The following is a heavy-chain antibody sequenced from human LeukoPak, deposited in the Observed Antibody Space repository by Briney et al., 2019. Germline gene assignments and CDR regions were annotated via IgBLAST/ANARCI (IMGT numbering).Heavy chain of an antibody. CDR1: GFSFSSYS. Sequence: PGGSLRLSCAASGFSFSSYSMNWVRQAPGKGLEWVSSIRSSDTYIYYADSVRGRFTISRDNAKNSLYLQMNSLRAEDTALYYCAKDIWDSSAVKAFDIWGQGTMVTVSS. J-gene: IGHJ3*02. CDR3: AKDIWDSSAVKAFDI. D-gene: IGHD3-22*01. V-gene: IGHV3-21*04. CDR2: IRSSDTYI.